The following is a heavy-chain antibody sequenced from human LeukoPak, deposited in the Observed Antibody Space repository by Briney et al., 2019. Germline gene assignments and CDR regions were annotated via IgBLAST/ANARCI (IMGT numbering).Heavy chain of an antibody. V-gene: IGHV3-21*01. Sequence: KPGGSLRLSCAASGFTFNIYTINWVRQAPGKGLEWVSSISSRGNNIYYADSLRGRFTVSRDNAKNSLFLQMNSLRVEDTAVYYCARVAGYCDSTSNCYSDYWGQGTLVTVSS. CDR3: ARVAGYCDSTSNCYSDY. J-gene: IGHJ4*02. CDR2: ISSRGNNI. CDR1: GFTFNIYT. D-gene: IGHD2-2*01.